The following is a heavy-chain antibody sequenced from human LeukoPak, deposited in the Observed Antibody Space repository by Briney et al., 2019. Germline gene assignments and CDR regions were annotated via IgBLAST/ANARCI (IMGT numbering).Heavy chain of an antibody. CDR2: IYTSGST. Sequence: PSETLSLTCTVPGGSISSYYWSWIRQPAGKGLEWIGRIYTSGSTNYNPSLKSRVTMSVDTSKNQFSLKLSSVTAADTAVYYCARSARDSSSWFFDYWGQGTLVTVSS. J-gene: IGHJ4*02. D-gene: IGHD6-13*01. CDR1: GGSISSYY. V-gene: IGHV4-4*07. CDR3: ARSARDSSSWFFDY.